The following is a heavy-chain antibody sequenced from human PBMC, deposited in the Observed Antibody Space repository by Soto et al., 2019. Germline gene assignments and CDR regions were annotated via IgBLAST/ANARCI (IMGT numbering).Heavy chain of an antibody. CDR2: IYYSGST. Sequence: PSETLSLTCTVSGSSISSYYWSWIRQPPGKGLEWIGYIYYSGSTNYNPSLKSRVTISVDTSKNQFSLKLSSVTAADTAVYYCARVRVSIAARRYYYYYGMDVWGQGTTVTVSS. CDR1: GSSISSYY. J-gene: IGHJ6*02. CDR3: ARVRVSIAARRYYYYYGMDV. V-gene: IGHV4-59*01. D-gene: IGHD6-6*01.